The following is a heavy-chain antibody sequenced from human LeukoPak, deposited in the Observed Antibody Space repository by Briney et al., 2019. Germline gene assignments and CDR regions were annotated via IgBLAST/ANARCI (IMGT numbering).Heavy chain of an antibody. D-gene: IGHD6-13*01. J-gene: IGHJ6*02. CDR2: ISYDGGKK. Sequence: GGSLRLSCAASGFPFSSYGMHWVRQAPGQGLEWVSSISYDGGKKYYADSVKGRFTISRDNSKNTLSLQLNSLRGDDTGTYFCAKDSSSSNYYYGLDVWGQGTTVIVSS. CDR3: AKDSSSSNYYYGLDV. CDR1: GFPFSSYG. V-gene: IGHV3-30*02.